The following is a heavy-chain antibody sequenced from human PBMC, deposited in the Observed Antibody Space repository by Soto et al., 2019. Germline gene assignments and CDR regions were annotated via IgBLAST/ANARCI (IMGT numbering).Heavy chain of an antibody. CDR2: ISYDGSNK. J-gene: IGHJ4*02. D-gene: IGHD6-13*01. Sequence: GSLRLSCAASGXTFSSYCMHWVRQAPGKGLEWVALISYDGSNKYYADSVKGRFNISRDNSKNTLYLHMNRLRAEDTAVYYCAKVAAAGTDVDYWGQGNLVTVS. CDR1: GXTFSSYC. V-gene: IGHV3-30*18. CDR3: AKVAAAGTDVDY.